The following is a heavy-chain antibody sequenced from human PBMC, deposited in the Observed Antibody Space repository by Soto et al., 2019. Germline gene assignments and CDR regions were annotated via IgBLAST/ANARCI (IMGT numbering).Heavy chain of an antibody. V-gene: IGHV1-69*02. CDR3: ANGEGYGSGSYGNWFDP. CDR1: GGTFSSYT. D-gene: IGHD3-10*01. J-gene: IGHJ5*02. Sequence: QVQLVQSGAEVKKPGSSVKVSCKASGGTFSSYTISWVRQAPGQGLEWMGRIIPILGIANYAQKFQGRVTITADKSTSTAYMERSSLRSEDTAVYYCANGEGYGSGSYGNWFDPWGQGTLGTVSS. CDR2: IIPILGIA.